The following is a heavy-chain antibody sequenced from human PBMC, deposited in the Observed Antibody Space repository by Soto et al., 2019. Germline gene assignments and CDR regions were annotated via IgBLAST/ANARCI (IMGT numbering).Heavy chain of an antibody. Sequence: GVPMRVSWAALGLNSRSYGMRWVRKTPGKGLEWVSCISASGGTTYYADSVKGRFTMSRDNSKNTLYLQVDSLRAEDTAVYYCAKDREDFASTNHTEYWRQRTRVTVSS. CDR3: AKDREDFASTNHTEY. J-gene: IGHJ4*02. CDR1: GLNSRSYG. CDR2: ISASGGTT. V-gene: IGHV3-23*01. D-gene: IGHD2-8*01.